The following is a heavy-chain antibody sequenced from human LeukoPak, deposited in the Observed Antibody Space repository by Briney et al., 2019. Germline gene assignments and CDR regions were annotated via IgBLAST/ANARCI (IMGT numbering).Heavy chain of an antibody. V-gene: IGHV3-74*01. J-gene: IGHJ4*02. CDR2: INGDGTST. CDR3: ARGNYFDY. Sequence: GGSLRLPCAASGFTFSSHWMHWVRRAPGKGLVWVSLINGDGTSTNYADSVKGRFTISRNNAKNTLYLQMNSLRAEDTAVYYCARGNYFDYWGQGTLVTVSS. CDR1: GFTFSSHW.